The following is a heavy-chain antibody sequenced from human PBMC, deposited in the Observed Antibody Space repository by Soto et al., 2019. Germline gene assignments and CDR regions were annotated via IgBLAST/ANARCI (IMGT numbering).Heavy chain of an antibody. V-gene: IGHV4-59*01. Sequence: SETLSLTCTVSGDSISSYYWSWIRQPPGKGLEWIGYIYYSGSTNYNPSLKSRVTISVDTSKNQFSLKLSSVTAADTAVYYCARARYGDYAYDAHYFDYWGQGTLVTVSS. CDR2: IYYSGST. CDR3: ARARYGDYAYDAHYFDY. J-gene: IGHJ4*02. CDR1: GDSISSYY. D-gene: IGHD4-17*01.